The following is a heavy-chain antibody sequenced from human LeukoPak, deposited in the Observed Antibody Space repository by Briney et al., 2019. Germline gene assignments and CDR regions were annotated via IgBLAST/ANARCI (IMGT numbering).Heavy chain of an antibody. J-gene: IGHJ4*02. D-gene: IGHD3-22*01. Sequence: ASVNVSCKVSGYTLTELSMHWVRQAPGKGLEWMGGFDPEDGETIYAQKFQGRVTMPEDTSTDTDYMELSSLRSEDTAVYYCATEYYYDSTSDYWGQGTLVTVSS. CDR1: GYTLTELS. CDR2: FDPEDGET. V-gene: IGHV1-24*01. CDR3: ATEYYYDSTSDY.